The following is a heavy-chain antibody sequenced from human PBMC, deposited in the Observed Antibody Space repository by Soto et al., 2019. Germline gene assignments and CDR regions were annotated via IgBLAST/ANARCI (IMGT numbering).Heavy chain of an antibody. D-gene: IGHD6-25*01. V-gene: IGHV3-23*01. Sequence: GGSLRISCAASGFTFSNYAINWVRQSPGKGLEWVSVISGSVGSTYYADSVKGRFTITRDNSKNTLYLQMNSPRAEDTAVYYCSKAVGAAGTVDYFDYWRQRTLVTVSS. CDR1: GFTFSNYA. CDR2: ISGSVGST. J-gene: IGHJ4*02. CDR3: SKAVGAAGTVDYFDY.